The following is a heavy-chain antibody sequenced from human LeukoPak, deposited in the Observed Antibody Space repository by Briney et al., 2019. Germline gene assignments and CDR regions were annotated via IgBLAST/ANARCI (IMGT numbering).Heavy chain of an antibody. Sequence: SETLSLTCTVSGGSISSGGYYWSWIRQPPGKGLEWIGYIYQSGSTYYNPSLKSRVTISIDTSTNQFSLKLNSVTAADTAVYYCASLQNIVGATPLPDYWGQGTLVTASS. J-gene: IGHJ4*02. CDR1: GGSISSGGYY. CDR3: ASLQNIVGATPLPDY. CDR2: IYQSGST. D-gene: IGHD1-26*01. V-gene: IGHV4-30-2*01.